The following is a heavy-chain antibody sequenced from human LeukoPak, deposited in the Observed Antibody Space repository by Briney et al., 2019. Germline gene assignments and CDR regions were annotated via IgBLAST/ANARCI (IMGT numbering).Heavy chain of an antibody. Sequence: SETLSLTCTVSGYSITSGYYWGCIRRPPGKGLEWIGSIYHSGSPLYNPSLKSRVTISVDTSKNQFSLKLSSVTAADTAVYYCARGGSGSYIDAFDIWGQGTMVTVSS. J-gene: IGHJ3*02. CDR2: IYHSGSP. CDR1: GYSITSGYY. D-gene: IGHD3-10*01. V-gene: IGHV4-38-2*02. CDR3: ARGGSGSYIDAFDI.